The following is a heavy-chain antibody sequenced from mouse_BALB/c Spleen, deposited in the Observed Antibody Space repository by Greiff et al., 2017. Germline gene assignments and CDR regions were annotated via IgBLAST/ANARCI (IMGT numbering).Heavy chain of an antibody. CDR2: ISDGGSYT. J-gene: IGHJ4*01. CDR1: GFTFSDYY. Sequence: EVQRVESGGGLVKPGGSLKLSCAASGFTFSDYYMYWVRQTPEKRLEWVATISDGGSYTYYPDSVKGRFTISRDNAKNNLYLQMSSLKSEDTAMYYCARGRRFPYAMDYWGQGTSVTVSS. D-gene: IGHD1-2*01. CDR3: ARGRRFPYAMDY. V-gene: IGHV5-4*02.